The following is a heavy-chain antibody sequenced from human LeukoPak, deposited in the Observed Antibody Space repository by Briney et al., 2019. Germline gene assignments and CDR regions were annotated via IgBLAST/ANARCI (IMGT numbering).Heavy chain of an antibody. CDR3: ARGFRDGYDY. CDR1: GFTFSSYS. Sequence: GGSLKLSCAASGFTFSSYSMNWVRQAPGKGLEWVSYISSSSSTIYYADSVKGRFTISRDNAKNSLYLQMNSLRAEDTAVYYCARGFRDGYDYWGQGTLVTVSS. CDR2: ISSSSSTI. V-gene: IGHV3-48*04. D-gene: IGHD5-24*01. J-gene: IGHJ4*02.